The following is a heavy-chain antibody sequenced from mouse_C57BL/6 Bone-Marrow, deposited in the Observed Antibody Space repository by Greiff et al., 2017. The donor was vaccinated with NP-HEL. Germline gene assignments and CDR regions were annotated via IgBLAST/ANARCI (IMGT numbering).Heavy chain of an antibody. V-gene: IGHV1-19*01. CDR3: AREKGYYAMDY. CDR1: GYTFTDYY. J-gene: IGHJ4*01. Sequence: VQLQQSGPVLVKPGASVKMSCKASGYTFTDYYMNWVKQSHGKSLEWIGVINPYNGGTSSNQKFKGKATLTVDKSSSTAYMELNSLTSEDSAVYYCAREKGYYAMDYWGQGTSVTVSS. CDR2: INPYNGGT.